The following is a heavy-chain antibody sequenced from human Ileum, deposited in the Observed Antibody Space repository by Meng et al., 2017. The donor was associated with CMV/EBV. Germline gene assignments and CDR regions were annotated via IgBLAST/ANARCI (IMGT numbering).Heavy chain of an antibody. J-gene: IGHJ4*02. Sequence: QLQLQESGPGLVKPSETLSLTCPASGGSTTSSTYYWGWIRQPPGKGLEWIGSVYYSGTTYYNPSLKSRINMSIDTSKNRFSLKLSPATAADTAVYYCARNVGFYSSQIAYWGQGALVTVSS. CDR3: ARNVGFYSSQIAY. CDR1: GGSTTSSTYY. V-gene: IGHV4-39*07. CDR2: VYYSGTT. D-gene: IGHD3-3*01.